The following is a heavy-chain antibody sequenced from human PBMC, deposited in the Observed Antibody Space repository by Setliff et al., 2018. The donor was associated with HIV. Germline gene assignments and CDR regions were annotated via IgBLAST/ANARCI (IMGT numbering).Heavy chain of an antibody. CDR2: INPNSGGT. CDR3: ARDLVAVANTFYYYYMDV. D-gene: IGHD6-19*01. Sequence: ASVKVSCKASGYTFTGYYMHWVRQAPGQGLEWMGWINPNSGGTNYAQDFQGRVTMTRDTSISTAYMELSRLRSDDTAVYYCARDLVAVANTFYYYYMDVWGKGTTVTVSS. J-gene: IGHJ6*03. V-gene: IGHV1-2*02. CDR1: GYTFTGYY.